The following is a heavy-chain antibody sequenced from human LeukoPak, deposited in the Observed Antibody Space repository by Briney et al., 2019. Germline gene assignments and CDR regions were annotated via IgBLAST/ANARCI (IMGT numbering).Heavy chain of an antibody. CDR3: ARVDRSTPYFDY. CDR1: GFTFSSYS. V-gene: IGHV3-21*01. CDR2: ISSSSSYI. Sequence: GGSLRLSCAASGFTFSSYSMNWVRQAPGKGLEWVSSISSSSSYIYYADSVKGRFTISRDNAKNSLYLQMNSLRAEDTAVYYCARVDRSTPYFDYWGQGTLVTVSS. D-gene: IGHD2/OR15-2a*01. J-gene: IGHJ4*02.